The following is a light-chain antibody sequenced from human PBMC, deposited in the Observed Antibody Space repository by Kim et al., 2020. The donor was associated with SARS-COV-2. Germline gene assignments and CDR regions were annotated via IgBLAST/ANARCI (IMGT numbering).Light chain of an antibody. J-gene: IGLJ2*01. Sequence: LTQPPSASGTPGQRVTISCSGSSSNIGRNIVNWHQQVPGTAPKLLIYSNNQRPSGVPDRFSASKSGTSASLAISGLQSEDEADYYCTAWDDSLNFVVFGGGTQLTVL. CDR1: SSNIGRNI. V-gene: IGLV1-44*01. CDR3: TAWDDSLNFVV. CDR2: SNN.